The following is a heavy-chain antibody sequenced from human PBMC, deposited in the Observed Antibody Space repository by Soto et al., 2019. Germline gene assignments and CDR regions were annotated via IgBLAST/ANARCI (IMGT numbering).Heavy chain of an antibody. J-gene: IGHJ4*02. V-gene: IGHV4-4*02. CDR2: IYHSGST. D-gene: IGHD2-15*01. CDR1: SGSISSSNC. Sequence: QVQLQESGPGLVKPSGTLSLTCAVSSGSISSSNCWSWVRQPPGKGLEWIGEIYHSGSTNYNPSLKSRVTISVDKSKNQFSLKLSSVTAADTAVYYCASLEHCSGGSCPIDYWGQGTLVTVSS. CDR3: ASLEHCSGGSCPIDY.